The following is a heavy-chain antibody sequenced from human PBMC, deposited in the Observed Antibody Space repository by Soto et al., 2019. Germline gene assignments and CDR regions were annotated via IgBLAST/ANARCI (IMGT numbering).Heavy chain of an antibody. CDR3: ARGITMIEAVQGGAPDKYYFDS. D-gene: IGHD3-22*01. Sequence: PSETLSLTXAVYGGSFSGYYWSWIRQPPGKGLEWIGGINHSGSTNQNPSLKTRVTISVDTSKNQFSLKLRSVTAADTAVYYCARGITMIEAVQGGAPDKYYFDSWGQGTLVTVSS. CDR2: INHSGST. J-gene: IGHJ4*02. CDR1: GGSFSGYY. V-gene: IGHV4-34*01.